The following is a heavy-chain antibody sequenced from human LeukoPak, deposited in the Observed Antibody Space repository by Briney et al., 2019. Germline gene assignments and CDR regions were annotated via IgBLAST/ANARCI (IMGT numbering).Heavy chain of an antibody. J-gene: IGHJ4*02. V-gene: IGHV3-66*01. D-gene: IGHD3-10*01. CDR1: GFTVSSNY. CDR2: IQGAGNT. Sequence: PGGSLRLSCAASGFTVSSNYMSWVRQAPGKGLEWVSVIQGAGNTYYADSVKGRFTISRDNAKNSLYLQMNSLRAEDTAVYYCARDWATYYYGSGSFDYWGQGTLVTVSS. CDR3: ARDWATYYYGSGSFDY.